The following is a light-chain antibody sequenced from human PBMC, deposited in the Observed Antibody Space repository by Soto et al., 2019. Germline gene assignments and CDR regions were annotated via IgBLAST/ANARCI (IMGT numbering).Light chain of an antibody. CDR2: GAS. V-gene: IGKV3-20*01. CDR1: QSVSSSF. J-gene: IGKJ5*01. CDR3: QQYGSFSIT. Sequence: EIVLTQSPGTLSLSPGERATLSCRASQSVSSSFLAWYQQKVGQAPRLLIYGASSRATGIPDRFSGSGSGTDFTLTISRLEPEDFAVYYCQQYGSFSITFGQGTRLEI.